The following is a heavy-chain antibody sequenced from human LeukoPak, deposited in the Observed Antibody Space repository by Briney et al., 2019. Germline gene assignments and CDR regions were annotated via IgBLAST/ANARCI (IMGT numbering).Heavy chain of an antibody. CDR1: GFAFSTYW. J-gene: IGHJ4*02. CDR3: ATSARTYIGSSLDY. CDR2: ISSDASIT. Sequence: GGSLRLSCAASGFAFSTYWMHWVRQDPAKGLVWVSRISSDASITSYANPVKGRFTISRDNAKNTLYLQMNSLRAEDTALYYCATSARTYIGSSLDYWGQGTLVTVSS. D-gene: IGHD2-15*01. V-gene: IGHV3-74*01.